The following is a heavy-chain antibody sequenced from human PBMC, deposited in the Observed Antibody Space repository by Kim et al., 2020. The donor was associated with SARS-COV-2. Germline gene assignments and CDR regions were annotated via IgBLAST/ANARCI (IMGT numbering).Heavy chain of an antibody. Sequence: ASVKVSCKASGYTFTSYGISWVRQAPGQGLEWMGWISAYNGNTNYAQKLQGRVTMTTDTSTSTAYMELRSLRSDDTAGYYCARDLGWLDRPYYYYYYGMDVWGQGTTVTVSS. J-gene: IGHJ6*02. CDR1: GYTFTSYG. V-gene: IGHV1-18*01. D-gene: IGHD6-19*01. CDR3: ARDLGWLDRPYYYYYYGMDV. CDR2: ISAYNGNT.